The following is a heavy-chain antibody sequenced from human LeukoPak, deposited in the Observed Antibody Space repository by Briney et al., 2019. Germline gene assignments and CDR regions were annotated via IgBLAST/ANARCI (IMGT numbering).Heavy chain of an antibody. CDR1: GFTFDDYA. CDR2: ISSSSSYI. V-gene: IGHV3-21*01. J-gene: IGHJ4*02. CDR3: ARMNYVSTGWGAPFDY. D-gene: IGHD1-7*01. Sequence: GGSLRLSCAASGFTFDDYAMHWVRQAPGKGLEWVSSISSSSSYIYYVDSVKGRFTISRDDAKNSLYLQMNSLRAEDTAVYYCARMNYVSTGWGAPFDYWGQGTLVTVSS.